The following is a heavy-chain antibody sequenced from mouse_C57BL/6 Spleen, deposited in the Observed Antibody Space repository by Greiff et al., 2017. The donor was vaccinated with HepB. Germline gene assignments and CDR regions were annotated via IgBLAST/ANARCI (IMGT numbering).Heavy chain of an antibody. D-gene: IGHD1-1*01. V-gene: IGHV1-53*01. CDR1: GYTFTSYW. J-gene: IGHJ3*01. Sequence: VQLQQPGTELVKPGASVKLSCKASGYTFTSYWMHWVKQRPGQGLEWIGNINPSNGGTNYNEKFKSKAKLTVDKSSSTAYMQLSSLTSEDSAVYYCARVDYYGSSWFAYWGQGTLVTVSA. CDR2: INPSNGGT. CDR3: ARVDYYGSSWFAY.